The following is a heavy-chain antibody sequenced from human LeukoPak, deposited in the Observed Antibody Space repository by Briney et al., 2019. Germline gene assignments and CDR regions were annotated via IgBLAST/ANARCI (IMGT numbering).Heavy chain of an antibody. J-gene: IGHJ5*02. CDR1: GFTFSSYW. V-gene: IGHV3-74*01. Sequence: GGSLRLSCAASGFTFSSYWMHWVRQVPGKGLVWVSRINSDGSSRSYVASVMGRFTISSDNAKNTLYLQLDSLRAEDTAVYYCARGLAVAGSSWFDPWGQGTLVSVSS. CDR3: ARGLAVAGSSWFDP. CDR2: INSDGSSR. D-gene: IGHD6-19*01.